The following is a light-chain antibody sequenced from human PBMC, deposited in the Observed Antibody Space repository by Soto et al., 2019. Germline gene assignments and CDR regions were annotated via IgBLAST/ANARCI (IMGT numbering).Light chain of an antibody. CDR2: GAS. V-gene: IGKV3-20*01. CDR3: QQYGSSPPKT. J-gene: IGKJ1*01. Sequence: EIVLTQSPGTLSLSPGERATLSCRASQSVSSSYLACYQQKPGQAPRLLIYGASSRATGIPDRFSGSGSGTDFTLTISRLEPEDFAVYYCQQYGSSPPKTFGQGTQVEIK. CDR1: QSVSSSY.